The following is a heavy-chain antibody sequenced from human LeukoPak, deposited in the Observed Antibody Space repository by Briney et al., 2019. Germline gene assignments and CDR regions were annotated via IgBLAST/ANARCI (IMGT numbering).Heavy chain of an antibody. CDR2: INPNSGGT. J-gene: IGHJ4*02. CDR3: ARDLPLWFGELFTNY. D-gene: IGHD3-10*01. CDR1: GYTFTGYY. V-gene: IGHV1-2*02. Sequence: ASVKVSCKAPGYTFTGYYMHWVRQAPGQGLEWMGWINPNSGGTNYAQKFRGRVTMTRDTSISTAYMELSRLRSDDTAVYYCARDLPLWFGELFTNYWGQGTLVTVSS.